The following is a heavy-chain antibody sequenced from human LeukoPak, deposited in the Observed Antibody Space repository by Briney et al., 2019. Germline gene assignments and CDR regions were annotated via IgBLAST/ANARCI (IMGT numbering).Heavy chain of an antibody. J-gene: IGHJ2*01. Sequence: PGGSLRLSCAASGFTFSSYSMNWVRQAPGKGLKCVSSIIGSSNYIYYADSVKGRFTISRDNAENSLYLQMNSLRAEDTAVYSCVRGRGWYLDLWGRGTQVTVSS. CDR2: IIGSSNYI. CDR3: VRGRGWYLDL. CDR1: GFTFSSYS. V-gene: IGHV3-21*01.